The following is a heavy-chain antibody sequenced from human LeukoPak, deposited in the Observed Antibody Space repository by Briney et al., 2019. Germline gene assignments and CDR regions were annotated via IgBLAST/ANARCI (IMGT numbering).Heavy chain of an antibody. V-gene: IGHV3-73*01. CDR1: GFTFSASA. CDR2: IRSKANSYAT. J-gene: IGHJ4*02. Sequence: GGSLRLPCAASGFTFSASAMHWVRQASGKGLEWVGRIRSKANSYATAYAASVKGRFTISRDDSKNTAYLQMNSLKTEDTAVYYCSSTNYVVVPAAISETAEDFDYWGQGTLVTVSS. D-gene: IGHD2-2*02. CDR3: SSTNYVVVPAAISETAEDFDY.